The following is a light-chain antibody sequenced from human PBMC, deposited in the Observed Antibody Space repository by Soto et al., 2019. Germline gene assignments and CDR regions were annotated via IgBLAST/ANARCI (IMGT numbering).Light chain of an antibody. V-gene: IGKV3-20*01. CDR2: GAS. Sequence: EIVLTQSPGTLSLSPGERATLSCRASQSVSSSYLAWYQQKPGQAPRLLIYGASSRATGIPDRFSGSGSGTAFTLTISRLAPEDFAVYYCQQYGSSPPNTFGQGTKLEIK. J-gene: IGKJ2*01. CDR3: QQYGSSPPNT. CDR1: QSVSSSY.